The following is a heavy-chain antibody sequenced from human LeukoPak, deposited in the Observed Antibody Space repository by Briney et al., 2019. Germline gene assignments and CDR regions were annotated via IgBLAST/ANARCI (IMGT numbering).Heavy chain of an antibody. CDR3: ARGFGVLDY. J-gene: IGHJ4*02. CDR1: GGSISSYY. D-gene: IGHD3-3*01. Sequence: SETLSLTCTVSGGSISSYYWSWIRQPPGKGLEWIGYIYYSGSTNYNPSLKSRVTISVDTSKNQFSLKLSSVTAADTAVYYCARGFGVLDYWGQGTLVTVSS. CDR2: IYYSGST. V-gene: IGHV4-59*01.